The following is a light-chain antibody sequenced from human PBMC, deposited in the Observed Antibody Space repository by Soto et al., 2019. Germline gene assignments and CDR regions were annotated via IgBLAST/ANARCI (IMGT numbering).Light chain of an antibody. V-gene: IGKV3-11*01. CDR2: DAS. CDR1: QSVSIC. Sequence: IVMTQSPATLSLSLAERAPLSCRASQSVSICLAWYQQKPGQAPRLPIYDASNRATGIPARFSGSGSGTDFTLTISSLEPEDFALYYCQQRSNWPITFGQGTRLEI. CDR3: QQRSNWPIT. J-gene: IGKJ5*01.